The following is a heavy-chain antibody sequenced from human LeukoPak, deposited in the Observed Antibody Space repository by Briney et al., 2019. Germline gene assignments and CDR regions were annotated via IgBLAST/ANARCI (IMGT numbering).Heavy chain of an antibody. CDR1: GYTFTGYY. CDR3: AREKSSTSSLYYYYYMDV. J-gene: IGHJ6*03. D-gene: IGHD2-2*01. V-gene: IGHV1-69*13. Sequence: EASVKVSCEASGYTFTGYYMHWVRQAPGQGLEWMGGIIPIFGTANYAQKFQGRVTITADESTSTAYMELSSLRSEDTAVYYCAREKSSTSSLYYYYYMDVWGKGTTVTVSS. CDR2: IIPIFGTA.